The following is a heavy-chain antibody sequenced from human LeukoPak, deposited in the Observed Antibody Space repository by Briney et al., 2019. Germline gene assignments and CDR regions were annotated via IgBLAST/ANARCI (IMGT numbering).Heavy chain of an antibody. Sequence: GASVKVSCKASGYTFTSYDINWVRQATGQGLEWMGWTNPNNGNTRYAQKFQGRVTMTRNTSISTAYMELSSLRSGDTAVYYCARDPHDSSGWYLPGYYFDYWGQGTLVTVSS. CDR3: ARDPHDSSGWYLPGYYFDY. J-gene: IGHJ4*02. V-gene: IGHV1-8*01. D-gene: IGHD6-19*01. CDR2: TNPNNGNT. CDR1: GYTFTSYD.